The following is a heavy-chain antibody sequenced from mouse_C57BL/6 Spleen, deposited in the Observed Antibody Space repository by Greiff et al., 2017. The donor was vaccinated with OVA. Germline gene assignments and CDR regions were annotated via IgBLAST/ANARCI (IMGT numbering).Heavy chain of an antibody. J-gene: IGHJ2*01. CDR1: GYTFTDYE. CDR2: IDPEPGGT. Sequence: VQLQQSGAELVRPGASVTLSCKASGYTFTDYEMHWVKQTPVHGLEWIGAIDPEPGGTAYNQKFKGKAILTADKSSSTAYMELRSLTSEDSAVYYCTRKIAYKEIVDYWGQGTTLTVSS. V-gene: IGHV1-15*01. D-gene: IGHD6-5*01. CDR3: TRKIAYKEIVDY.